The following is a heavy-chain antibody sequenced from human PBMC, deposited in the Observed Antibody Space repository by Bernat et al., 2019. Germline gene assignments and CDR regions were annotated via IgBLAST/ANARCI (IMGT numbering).Heavy chain of an antibody. CDR2: IRSKTYGGTT. V-gene: IGHV3-49*04. J-gene: IGHJ4*02. CDR1: GFTFGGYH. CDR3: SPGRGGDK. Sequence: EVQLVESGGGLVQPGGSLRLSCTASGFTFGGYHMTWVRQAPGKGLEWVGFIRSKTYGGTTEYAASVKGRFTISRDDSKSIAYLQMNTLKTDDTGLYYCSPGRGGDKWGQGTLVIVSS. D-gene: IGHD3-10*01.